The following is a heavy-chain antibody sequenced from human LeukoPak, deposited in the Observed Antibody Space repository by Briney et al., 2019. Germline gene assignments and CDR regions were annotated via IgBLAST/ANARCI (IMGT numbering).Heavy chain of an antibody. CDR3: AKGWEMGIAAGGTSNYFDY. V-gene: IGHV3-30-3*01. CDR2: ISYDGSNK. J-gene: IGHJ4*02. CDR1: GFTFSSYA. Sequence: PGGSLRLSCAASGFTFSSYAMHWVRQAPGKGLEWVAVISYDGSNKYYADSVKGRFTISRDNSKNTLYLQMNSLRAEDTAVYYCAKGWEMGIAAGGTSNYFDYWGQGTLVTVSS. D-gene: IGHD6-13*01.